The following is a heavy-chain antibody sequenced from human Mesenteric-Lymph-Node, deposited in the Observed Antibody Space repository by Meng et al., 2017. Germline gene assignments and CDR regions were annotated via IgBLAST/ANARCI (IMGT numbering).Heavy chain of an antibody. CDR2: IDDSGST. Sequence: QLQLQESGQGLVKPSGTLSLTCGVSGVSISSNIRWTWVRQPPGKGLEWIGDIDDSGSTNYNPSLNSRISISLDKSKNHFSLKVNSVTAADTAVYYCARGKQDAWELLAYWGQGALVTVSS. J-gene: IGHJ4*02. D-gene: IGHD1-26*01. CDR3: ARGKQDAWELLAY. V-gene: IGHV4-4*02. CDR1: GVSISSNIR.